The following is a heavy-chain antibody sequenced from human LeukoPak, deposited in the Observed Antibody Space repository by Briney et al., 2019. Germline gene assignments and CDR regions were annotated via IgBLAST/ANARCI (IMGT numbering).Heavy chain of an antibody. Sequence: PSETLSLXCAVYGGSFSGYYWSWIRQPPGKELEWIGEINHSGSTNYNPSLKSRVTISVDTSKNQFSLKLNSVTAADTAVYYCARARIVVVPAAISYFDYWGQGTLVTVSS. D-gene: IGHD2-2*02. CDR2: INHSGST. J-gene: IGHJ4*02. CDR3: ARARIVVVPAAISYFDY. V-gene: IGHV4-34*01. CDR1: GGSFSGYY.